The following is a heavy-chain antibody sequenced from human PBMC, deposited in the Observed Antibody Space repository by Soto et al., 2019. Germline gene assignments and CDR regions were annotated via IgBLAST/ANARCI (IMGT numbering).Heavy chain of an antibody. J-gene: IGHJ6*02. V-gene: IGHV3-30*18. CDR1: GFTFSSYG. D-gene: IGHD2-15*01. CDR2: ISYDGSNK. CDR3: AKGEGYCSGGSCYGPDV. Sequence: GGSLRLSCAASGFTFSSYGMHWVRQAPGKGLEWVAVISYDGSNKYYADSVKGRFTISRDNSKNTLYLQMNSLRAEDTAVYYCAKGEGYCSGGSCYGPDVWGQGTTVTVSS.